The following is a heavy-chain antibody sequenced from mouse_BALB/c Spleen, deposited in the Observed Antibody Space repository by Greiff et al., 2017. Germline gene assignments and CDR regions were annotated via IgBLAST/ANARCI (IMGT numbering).Heavy chain of an antibody. CDR1: GYSITSDYA. CDR3: ARWPATAFDY. Sequence: EVQRVESGPGLVKPSQSLSLTCTVTGYSITSDYAWNWIRQFPGNKLEWMGYISYSGSTSYNPSLKSRISITRDTSKNQFFLQLNSVTTEDTATYYCARWPATAFDYWGQGTTLTVSS. D-gene: IGHD1-2*01. V-gene: IGHV3-2*02. CDR2: ISYSGST. J-gene: IGHJ2*01.